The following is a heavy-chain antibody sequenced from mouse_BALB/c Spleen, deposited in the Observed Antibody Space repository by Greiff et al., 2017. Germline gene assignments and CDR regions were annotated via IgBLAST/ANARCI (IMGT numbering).Heavy chain of an antibody. D-gene: IGHD1-1*01. CDR1: GFTFSSYT. CDR3: ARYDYGTPFDY. CDR2: ISSGGGNT. Sequence: DVHLVESGGGLVKPGGSLKLSCAASGFTFSSYTMSWVRQTPEKRLEWVATISSGGGNTYYPDSVKGRFTISRDNAKNNLYLQMSSLRSEDTALYYCARYDYGTPFDYWGQGTTLTVSS. J-gene: IGHJ2*01. V-gene: IGHV5-9*03.